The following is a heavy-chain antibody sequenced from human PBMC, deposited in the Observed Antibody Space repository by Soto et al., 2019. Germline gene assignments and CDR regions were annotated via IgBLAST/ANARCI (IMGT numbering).Heavy chain of an antibody. Sequence: GESLKISCQGSGYIFTSYYIGWVRQVSGKGLEWMGLIYPGDSETRYSPACQGLVTISADRSINTASLQWSDLKTSDTAMYFCASWHTFYAPLNAYSFFHYWGQGPLVTVSS. D-gene: IGHD3-9*01. CDR2: IYPGDSET. CDR1: GYIFTSYY. J-gene: IGHJ4*02. CDR3: ASWHTFYAPLNAYSFFHY. V-gene: IGHV5-51*01.